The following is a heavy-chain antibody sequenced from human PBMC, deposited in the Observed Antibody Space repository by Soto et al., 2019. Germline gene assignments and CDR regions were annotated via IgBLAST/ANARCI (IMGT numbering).Heavy chain of an antibody. CDR1: GRSISSSSHY. V-gene: IGHV4-39*01. Sequence: QLQLQESGPGLVKPSETLSLTGTVSGRSISSSSHYWGWIRQPPGKGLEWIGSIYYSGSTFYNPSLKSRVTSSVDTSKNQFSLKLSSVTAADTAVYYCGAHLDYWGQGTLVTVSS. CDR2: IYYSGST. CDR3: GAHLDY. J-gene: IGHJ4*02.